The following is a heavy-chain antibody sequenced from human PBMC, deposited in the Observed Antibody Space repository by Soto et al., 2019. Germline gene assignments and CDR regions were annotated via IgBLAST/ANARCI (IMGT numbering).Heavy chain of an antibody. Sequence: SETLSLTCAVYGGSLSGYYWSWTRQPPGKALEWIGEFNHSGDTNYNPSLKSRVSISADTSKNEVFLNLSSVTAADTAMYYCARHHVRGRTIAGAAEFWGQGTLVTVSS. D-gene: IGHD1-26*01. CDR1: GGSLSGYY. CDR2: FNHSGDT. CDR3: ARHHVRGRTIAGAAEF. V-gene: IGHV4-34*01. J-gene: IGHJ4*02.